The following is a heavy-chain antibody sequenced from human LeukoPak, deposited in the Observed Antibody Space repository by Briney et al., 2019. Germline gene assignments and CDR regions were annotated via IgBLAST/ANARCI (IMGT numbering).Heavy chain of an antibody. J-gene: IGHJ5*02. Sequence: SETLSLTCTVSGGSISSYYWSWIRQPPGKGLEWIGYIYYSGSTNYNPSLKSRVTISVDTSKNQFSLKLSSVTAADTAVYYCARGRIRRDNWNYVGRYWFDPWGQGTLVTVSS. V-gene: IGHV4-59*01. CDR2: IYYSGST. CDR3: ARGRIRRDNWNYVGRYWFDP. CDR1: GGSISSYY. D-gene: IGHD1-7*01.